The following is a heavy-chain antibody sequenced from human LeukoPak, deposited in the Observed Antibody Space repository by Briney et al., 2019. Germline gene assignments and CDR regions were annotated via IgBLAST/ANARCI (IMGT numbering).Heavy chain of an antibody. J-gene: IGHJ4*02. D-gene: IGHD6-13*01. CDR1: GYTFTGYY. Sequence: GASVKVSCKASGYTFTGYYMHWVRQAPGQGLEWMGRINPNSGGTNYAQKFQGRVTMTRDTSISTAYMELSRLRSDDTAVYYCARVLAAAGTLHFDHWGQGVLVSVSS. CDR2: INPNSGGT. CDR3: ARVLAAAGTLHFDH. V-gene: IGHV1-2*06.